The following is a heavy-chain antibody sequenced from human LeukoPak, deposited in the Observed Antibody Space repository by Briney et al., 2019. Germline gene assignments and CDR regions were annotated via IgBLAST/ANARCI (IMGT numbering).Heavy chain of an antibody. CDR2: IDWDDDK. CDR1: GFSLSTIGLC. D-gene: IGHD4-17*01. V-gene: IGHV2-70*01. J-gene: IGHJ4*02. CDR3: ARISRDDYGDYDYFDY. Sequence: SGPTLVNPTQTLTLTCIVSGFSLSTIGLCVSWIRQPPGKALEWLALIDWDDDKYYSTSLKTRLTISKDTSKNQAVLTMTNMDPADTATYYCARISRDDYGDYDYFDYWGQGTLVTVSS.